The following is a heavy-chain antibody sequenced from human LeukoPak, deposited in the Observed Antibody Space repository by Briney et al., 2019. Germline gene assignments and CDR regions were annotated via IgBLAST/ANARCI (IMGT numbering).Heavy chain of an antibody. CDR1: GFTFSSYA. CDR3: ARVAYHNWFYP. J-gene: IGHJ5*02. Sequence: PGRSLRLSCAASGFTFSSYAMHWVRLAPGKGLEWVAVISYDGSNQYHADSVKGRFTISRDNSENTLYLQMNSLRAEDTAVYYSARVAYHNWFYPWGQGTLVTVSS. V-gene: IGHV3-30*14. D-gene: IGHD2-21*01. CDR2: ISYDGSNQ.